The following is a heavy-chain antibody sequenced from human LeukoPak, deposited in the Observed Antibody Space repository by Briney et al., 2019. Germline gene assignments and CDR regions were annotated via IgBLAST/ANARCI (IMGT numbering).Heavy chain of an antibody. CDR1: GGTFSSYA. D-gene: IGHD6-6*01. J-gene: IGHJ5*02. Sequence: SVKVSCKASGGTFSSYAISWVRQAPGQGLEWMGGIIPIFGTANYAQKFQGRVTITTDESTSTAYMELSSLRSEDTAVYYCASAPWGYSSSSVWFDPWGQETLVTVSS. V-gene: IGHV1-69*05. CDR2: IIPIFGTA. CDR3: ASAPWGYSSSSVWFDP.